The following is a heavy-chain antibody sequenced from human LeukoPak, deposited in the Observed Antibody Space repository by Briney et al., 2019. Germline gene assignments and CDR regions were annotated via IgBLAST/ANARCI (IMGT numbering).Heavy chain of an antibody. Sequence: GGSLRLSCAASGFTFNYAWMSWVRQVPGKGLEWVSQTVSEIDGGTTDYAAPVKGRFTISRDDSKSTLYLQMNSLKIEDTAVYYCTTDEDWNYARKDVWGQGATVIVSS. J-gene: IGHJ6*02. D-gene: IGHD1-7*01. CDR3: TTDEDWNYARKDV. V-gene: IGHV3-15*04. CDR2: TVSEIDGGTT. CDR1: GFTFNYAW.